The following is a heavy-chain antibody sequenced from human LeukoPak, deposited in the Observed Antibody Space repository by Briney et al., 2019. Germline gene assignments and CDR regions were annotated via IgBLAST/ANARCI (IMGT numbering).Heavy chain of an antibody. Sequence: ASVKVSCKASGYTFTGYYMHWVRQAPGQGLEWMGRINPNSGGANYAQKFQGRVTMTRDTSISTAYRELSRLRSDDTAVYYCARDLVGYSRDIWGQGTMVTVSS. V-gene: IGHV1-2*06. CDR2: INPNSGGA. CDR3: ARDLVGYSRDI. J-gene: IGHJ3*02. D-gene: IGHD6-13*01. CDR1: GYTFTGYY.